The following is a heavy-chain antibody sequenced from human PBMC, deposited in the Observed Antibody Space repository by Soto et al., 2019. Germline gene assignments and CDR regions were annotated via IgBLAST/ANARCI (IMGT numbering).Heavy chain of an antibody. J-gene: IGHJ4*02. CDR2: ISWYGESV. V-gene: IGHV3-9*01. D-gene: IGHD1-26*01. CDR3: VKDTYLLVGATHFDF. Sequence: EVQLVESGGGLVQPGRSLSLSCAASGFNFDDYAMHWVRQPPGKGLEWVAGISWYGESVSYADSVKGRFTISRDNAKNSLSLHMASLRAEDTAFYYCVKDTYLLVGATHFDFWGQGARVTVSS. CDR1: GFNFDDYA.